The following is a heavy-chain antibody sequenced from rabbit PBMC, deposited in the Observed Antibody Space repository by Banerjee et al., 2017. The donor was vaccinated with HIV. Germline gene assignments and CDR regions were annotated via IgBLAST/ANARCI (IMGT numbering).Heavy chain of an antibody. V-gene: IGHV1S43*01. J-gene: IGHJ4*01. CDR3: ARDLAGVIGWNFNL. CDR2: IYPDYGTA. CDR1: GFDLSNYYF. D-gene: IGHD4-1*01. Sequence: QEQLEESGGDLVKPGASLTLTCTASGFDLSNYYFMCWVRQAPGKGLEWIAYIYPDYGTADYVSWVNGRFTISVDNAQNTVFLQMTSLTAADTASYFCARDLAGVIGWNFNLWGPGTLVTVS.